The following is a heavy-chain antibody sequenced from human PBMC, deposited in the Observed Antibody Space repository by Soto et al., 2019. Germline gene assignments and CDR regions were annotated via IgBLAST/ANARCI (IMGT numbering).Heavy chain of an antibody. CDR2: INPNSGGT. J-gene: IGHJ6*02. CDR1: GYTFTGYY. Sequence: ASAKVSCKASGYTFTGYYMHWVRQAPGQGLEWMGWINPNSGGTNYAQKFQGWVTMTRDTSISTAYMELSRLRSDDTAVYYCARDLLGYCSSTSCYRYGMDVWGQGTTVTVSS. CDR3: ARDLLGYCSSTSCYRYGMDV. V-gene: IGHV1-2*04. D-gene: IGHD2-2*02.